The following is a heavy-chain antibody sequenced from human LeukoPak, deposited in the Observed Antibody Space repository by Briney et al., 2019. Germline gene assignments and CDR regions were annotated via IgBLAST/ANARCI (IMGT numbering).Heavy chain of an antibody. V-gene: IGHV3-66*01. CDR1: GVIVRS. Sequence: GGSLRLSCVGSGVIVRSMTWVRQAPGKGLEWVSILYHGGSTYYADSVKGRFSISRDTSKNTLYLQMNSLRVEDTAVYYCATRRFGELTYWGQGTLVTVSS. CDR2: LYHGGST. CDR3: ATRRFGELTY. J-gene: IGHJ4*02. D-gene: IGHD3-10*01.